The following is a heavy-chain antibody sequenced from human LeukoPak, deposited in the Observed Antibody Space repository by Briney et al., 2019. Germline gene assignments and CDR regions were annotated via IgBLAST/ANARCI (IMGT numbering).Heavy chain of an antibody. CDR3: ARLPSTNWGHWFDP. Sequence: SETLSLTCGVSGGSISSSNYYWGWIRQPPGKGLEWIGSTSYSGSFYYNPSLKSRVTISVDTSKNQFSLKLTSVTAADTAEYYCARLPSTNWGHWFDPWGQGTLVTVSS. J-gene: IGHJ5*02. D-gene: IGHD7-27*01. V-gene: IGHV4-39*01. CDR1: GGSISSSNYY. CDR2: TSYSGSF.